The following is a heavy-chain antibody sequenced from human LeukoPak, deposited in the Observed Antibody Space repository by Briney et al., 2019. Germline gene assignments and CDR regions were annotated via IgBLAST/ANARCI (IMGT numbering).Heavy chain of an antibody. Sequence: PGGSLRLSFAASGFTFSSYAMHWVRQAPGKGLEYVSAISSNGGSTYYANSVKGRFTISRDNSKNTLYLQMGSLRAEDMAVYYCARTYCSSTSCSDSYYYGMDVWGQGTTVTVSS. D-gene: IGHD2-2*01. J-gene: IGHJ6*02. CDR2: ISSNGGST. CDR3: ARTYCSSTSCSDSYYYGMDV. CDR1: GFTFSSYA. V-gene: IGHV3-64*01.